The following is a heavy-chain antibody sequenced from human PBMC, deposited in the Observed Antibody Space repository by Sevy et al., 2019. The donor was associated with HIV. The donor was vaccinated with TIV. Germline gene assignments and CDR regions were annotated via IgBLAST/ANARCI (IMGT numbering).Heavy chain of an antibody. V-gene: IGHV3-13*01. Sequence: GGSLRLSCATSGFTFSSYDMHWVRQPTGKGLEWVSAIETAGNTHYSDSVKGRFTVSRENAKNSLVLQMNSLTDVDSAVYFCARVLRTSGGWFHFDYWGQGALVTVSS. CDR1: GFTFSSYD. D-gene: IGHD6-19*01. J-gene: IGHJ4*02. CDR2: IETAGNT. CDR3: ARVLRTSGGWFHFDY.